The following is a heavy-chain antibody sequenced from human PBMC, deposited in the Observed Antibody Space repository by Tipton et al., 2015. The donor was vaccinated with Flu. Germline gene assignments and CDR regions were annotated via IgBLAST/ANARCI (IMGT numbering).Heavy chain of an antibody. D-gene: IGHD3-10*02. CDR3: ARHTGDSVRGLIDY. J-gene: IGHJ4*02. CDR2: IFHSGTT. Sequence: TLSLTCSVSGYSIRSAYYWGWVRRPPGKGLEWIGTIFHSGTTYYNPSLKTRLTISVDTFKNQFSLRLSSVTAADTAVYYCARHTGDSVRGLIDYWGQGTLVTVSS. CDR1: GYSIRSAYY. V-gene: IGHV4-38-2*01.